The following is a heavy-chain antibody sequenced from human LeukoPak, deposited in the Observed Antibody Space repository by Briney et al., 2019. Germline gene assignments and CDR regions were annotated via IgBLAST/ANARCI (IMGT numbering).Heavy chain of an antibody. V-gene: IGHV4-39*01. D-gene: IGHD1-26*01. Sequence: SDTLSLTCIISDDSISSSTYYWGWIRQPPGKGLEWIGTLYYSGSTYHNPSLKSRVTISVDTSKNQFSLKLTSVTAADTAVYYCATSSGSYYYWGQGTLVTVSS. CDR1: DDSISSSTYY. CDR3: ATSSGSYYY. CDR2: LYYSGST. J-gene: IGHJ4*02.